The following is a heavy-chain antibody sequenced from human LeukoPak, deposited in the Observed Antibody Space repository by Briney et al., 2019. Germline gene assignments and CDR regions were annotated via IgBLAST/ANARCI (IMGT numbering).Heavy chain of an antibody. CDR3: ARGPYLGDSNNWFDP. Sequence: LRLSCAASGFTFSDYYMSWIRQAPGKALEWIAYIFYSGSTYYNPSLKSRVTILIDTSKNQFSLKLSSVTAADTAVYYCARGPYLGDSNNWFDPWGPGTLVTVSS. CDR1: GFTFSDYY. V-gene: IGHV4-34*01. CDR2: IFYSGST. D-gene: IGHD4-17*01. J-gene: IGHJ5*02.